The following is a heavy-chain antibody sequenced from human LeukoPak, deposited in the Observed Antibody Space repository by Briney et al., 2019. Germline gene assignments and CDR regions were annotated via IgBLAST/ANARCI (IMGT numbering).Heavy chain of an antibody. V-gene: IGHV4-39*07. Sequence: SETLSLTCPVSSGSFSSSSYYWGWIRQSPEKGLEWIGSVYYSGSTYYNPSLKSRVAMSVDTSKNRFSVKLSSVAAADTAVYYCAREAYYDSSGYTDAFDIWGQGTMVTVSS. J-gene: IGHJ3*02. CDR2: VYYSGST. D-gene: IGHD3-22*01. CDR3: AREAYYDSSGYTDAFDI. CDR1: SGSFSSSSYY.